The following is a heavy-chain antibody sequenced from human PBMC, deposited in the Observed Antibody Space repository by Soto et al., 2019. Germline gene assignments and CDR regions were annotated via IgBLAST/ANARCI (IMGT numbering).Heavy chain of an antibody. V-gene: IGHV1-2*04. J-gene: IGHJ3*02. D-gene: IGHD3-22*01. CDR1: GYTFTGYY. CDR2: INPNSGGT. CDR3: ARAGGDYYDSSGYYDDAFDI. Sequence: ASAKVSCKASGYTFTGYYMHWVRQAPGHGLEWMGWINPNSGGTNYAQKFQGWVTMTRDTSISTAYMELSRLRSDDTAVYYCARAGGDYYDSSGYYDDAFDIWGQGTMGTVSS.